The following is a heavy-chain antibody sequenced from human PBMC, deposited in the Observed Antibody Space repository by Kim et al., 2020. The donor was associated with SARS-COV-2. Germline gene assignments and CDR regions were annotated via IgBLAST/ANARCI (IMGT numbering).Heavy chain of an antibody. CDR1: GGSISSYY. J-gene: IGHJ3*02. Sequence: SETLSLTCTVSGGSISSYYWSWIRQPPGKGLEWIGYIYYSGSTNYNPSLKSRVTISVDTSKNQFSLKLSSVTAADTAVYYCARHVVDTAMVIDAFDIWGQGTMVTVSS. D-gene: IGHD5-18*01. CDR2: IYYSGST. CDR3: ARHVVDTAMVIDAFDI. V-gene: IGHV4-59*08.